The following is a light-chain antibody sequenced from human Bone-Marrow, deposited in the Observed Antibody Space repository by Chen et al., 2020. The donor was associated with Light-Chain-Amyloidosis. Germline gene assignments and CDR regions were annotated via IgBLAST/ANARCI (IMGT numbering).Light chain of an antibody. J-gene: IGLJ2*01. V-gene: IGLV3-25*03. CDR1: DLPTKY. CDR2: RDT. CDR3: QSADSSGTYEVI. Sequence: SYELTQPPSVSVSTGQTARITCSGDDLPTKYAYWYQQKPGQAPVLAIHRDTERPSGISERFSGPSSGTTATLTISGVQAEDEADYHCQSADSSGTYEVIFGGVTKLTVL.